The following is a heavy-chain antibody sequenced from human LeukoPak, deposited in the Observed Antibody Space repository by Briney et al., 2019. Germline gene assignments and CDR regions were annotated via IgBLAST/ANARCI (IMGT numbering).Heavy chain of an antibody. J-gene: IGHJ4*02. Sequence: PGGSLRLSCSASGFSFSTFAMHWVRQAPGKGLEYVSTISGDGGSTYYADSVKGRFTISRDNSGNTLFLQMSSLRAEDTAVYYCVKDRGQGYYFDYWGQGTLVTVSS. CDR3: VKDRGQGYYFDY. CDR1: GFSFSTFA. D-gene: IGHD3-10*01. V-gene: IGHV3-64D*06. CDR2: ISGDGGST.